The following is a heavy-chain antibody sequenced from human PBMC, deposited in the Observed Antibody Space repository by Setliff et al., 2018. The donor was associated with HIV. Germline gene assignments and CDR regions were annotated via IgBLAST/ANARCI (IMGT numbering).Heavy chain of an antibody. V-gene: IGHV4-39*01. Sequence: SETLSLTCTVSGGSIWNYYWSWIRQPPGKGLEWIGTIYYSGSTYYNPSLKSRVTISTDTSKNQFSLKVRSVTAADTAVYYCVRQVTEVGYFETAAGSFNYWGPGTLVTVSS. CDR3: VRQVTEVGYFETAAGSFNY. J-gene: IGHJ4*02. D-gene: IGHD4-4*01. CDR2: IYYSGST. CDR1: GGSIWNYY.